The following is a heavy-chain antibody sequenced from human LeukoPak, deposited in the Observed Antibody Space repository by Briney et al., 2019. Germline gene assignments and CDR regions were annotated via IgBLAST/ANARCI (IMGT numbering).Heavy chain of an antibody. CDR3: VREVSAWPKNWFDP. J-gene: IGHJ5*02. Sequence: GGSLRLSCAGSGFTFRSYAMSWVRQSPVKGLEWASAISDSGDGTYYADSVKARFTISRDNSKNTVYLEMSSLRAEDTAVYYCVREVSAWPKNWFDPWGQETLVTVSS. D-gene: IGHD3-3*01. CDR1: GFTFRSYA. V-gene: IGHV3-23*01. CDR2: ISDSGDGT.